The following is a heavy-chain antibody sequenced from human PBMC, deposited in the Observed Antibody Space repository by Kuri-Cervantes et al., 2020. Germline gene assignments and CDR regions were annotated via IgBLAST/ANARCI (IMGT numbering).Heavy chain of an antibody. CDR1: GYTFTSYD. J-gene: IGHJ6*02. Sequence: ASVKVSCKASGYTFTSYDINWVRQATGQGLEWMGWMNPNSGNTGYAQKFQGRVAMTRNTSISTAYMELSSLRSEDTAVYYCARENGYNPSSYYYGMDVWGQGTTVTVSS. CDR3: ARENGYNPSSYYYGMDV. D-gene: IGHD5-24*01. V-gene: IGHV1-8*01. CDR2: MNPNSGNT.